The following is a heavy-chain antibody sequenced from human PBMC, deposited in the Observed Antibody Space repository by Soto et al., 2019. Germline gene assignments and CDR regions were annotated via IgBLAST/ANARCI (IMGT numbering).Heavy chain of an antibody. Sequence: EVQLVESGGGLVQPGGSLRLSCAASGFTFSSYAMHWVRQAPGKGLEYVSAISSNGGSTYYANSVKGRFTISRDNSKNTLYLQMGSLRAEDMAVYYCARGVVGVTATYGMDVWGQGTTVTVSS. D-gene: IGHD2-15*01. J-gene: IGHJ6*02. CDR2: ISSNGGST. V-gene: IGHV3-64*01. CDR1: GFTFSSYA. CDR3: ARGVVGVTATYGMDV.